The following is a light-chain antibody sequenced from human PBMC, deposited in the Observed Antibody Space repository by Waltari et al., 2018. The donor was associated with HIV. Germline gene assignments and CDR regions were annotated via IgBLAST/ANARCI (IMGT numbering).Light chain of an antibody. J-gene: IGKJ1*01. Sequence: DIQMTQSPSSLSASVGDRVTITCRASQSISSYLNWYQQKPGKAPKLLIYAASSLQSGVPSRFSGSGSGTDFTLTISSLQPEDFATYYCQQSYSFWTFGQGTKVEIK. V-gene: IGKV1-39*01. CDR2: AAS. CDR3: QQSYSFWT. CDR1: QSISSY.